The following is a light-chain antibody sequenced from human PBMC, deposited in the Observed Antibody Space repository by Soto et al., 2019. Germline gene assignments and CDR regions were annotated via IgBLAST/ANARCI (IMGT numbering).Light chain of an antibody. CDR3: QQYYSTPLT. CDR2: WAS. CDR1: QSVLYSSNNKNY. Sequence: DIVMTQSPDSLAVSLGERATINCRSSQSVLYSSNNKNYLAWYQQKPGQPPKLLIYWASSRESGAPDRFSGSGSETDFTLTISSLQAEDVAVYYCQQYYSTPLTFGGGTKVDIK. V-gene: IGKV4-1*01. J-gene: IGKJ4*01.